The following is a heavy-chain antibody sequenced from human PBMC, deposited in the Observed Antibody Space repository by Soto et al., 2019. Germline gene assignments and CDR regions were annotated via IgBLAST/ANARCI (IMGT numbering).Heavy chain of an antibody. D-gene: IGHD3-10*01. J-gene: IGHJ6*02. CDR2: IYTSGST. Sequence: SETLSLTCTVSGGSISGYYWSWIRQPAGKGLEWIGRIYTSGSTNYNPSLKSRVTMSVDTSKNQFSLKLSSVTAADTAVYYCASCGQPYYGSGSYSGMDVWGQGTTVTVSS. CDR1: GGSISGYY. V-gene: IGHV4-4*07. CDR3: ASCGQPYYGSGSYSGMDV.